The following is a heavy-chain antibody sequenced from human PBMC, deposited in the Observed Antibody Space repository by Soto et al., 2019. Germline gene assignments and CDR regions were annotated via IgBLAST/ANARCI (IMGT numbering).Heavy chain of an antibody. V-gene: IGHV4-59*01. J-gene: IGHJ4*02. D-gene: IGHD4-4*01. Sequence: SETLSLTCTVSGGSISSYYWSWIRQPPGKGLEWIGYIYYSGSTNYNPSLKSRVTISVDTSKNQFSLKLSSVTAADTAVYYCARGRYYSNYVGGALYYFDYWGQGTLVTVSS. CDR3: ARGRYYSNYVGGALYYFDY. CDR1: GGSISSYY. CDR2: IYYSGST.